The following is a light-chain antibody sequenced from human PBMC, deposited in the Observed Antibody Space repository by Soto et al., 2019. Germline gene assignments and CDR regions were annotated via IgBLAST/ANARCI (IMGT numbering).Light chain of an antibody. V-gene: IGLV2-14*01. Sequence: QSALTQPGSVSGSPGQSITISCTGTNSDIGDYNYVSWYQQHPGRAPKLIISEVSNRPSGVSNRFFGSKSGNAASLTISGLQAEDEADYYCSSYTSRSSHYVFGTGTKVTVL. CDR3: SSYTSRSSHYV. CDR2: EVS. J-gene: IGLJ1*01. CDR1: NSDIGDYNY.